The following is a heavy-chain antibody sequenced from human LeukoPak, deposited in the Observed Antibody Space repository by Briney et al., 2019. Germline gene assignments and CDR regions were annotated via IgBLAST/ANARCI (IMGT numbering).Heavy chain of an antibody. CDR2: IRYDGSNK. CDR3: AKSRGYYYEKSGPADY. CDR1: GFTFSSYG. D-gene: IGHD3-22*01. Sequence: GGSLRLSCAASGFTFSSYGMHWVRQAPGKGLGWVAFIRYDGSNKYYADSVKGRFTISRDNSKNTLYLQMNSLRAEDTAVYYCAKSRGYYYEKSGPADYWGQGTLVTVSS. V-gene: IGHV3-30*02. J-gene: IGHJ4*02.